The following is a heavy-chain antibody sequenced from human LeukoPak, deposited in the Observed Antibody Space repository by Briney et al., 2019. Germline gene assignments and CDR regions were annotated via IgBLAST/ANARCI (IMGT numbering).Heavy chain of an antibody. CDR3: ARDHSGNWFDP. CDR2: IIPIFGTA. V-gene: IGHV1-69*05. D-gene: IGHD1-26*01. J-gene: IGHJ5*02. Sequence: SVKVSCKASGGTFSSYAISWVRQAPGQGLEWMGGIIPIFGTANYAQKLQGRVTMTTDTITTTAYMELRSLRSDDTAVYYCARDHSGNWFDPWGQGTLVTVSS. CDR1: GGTFSSYA.